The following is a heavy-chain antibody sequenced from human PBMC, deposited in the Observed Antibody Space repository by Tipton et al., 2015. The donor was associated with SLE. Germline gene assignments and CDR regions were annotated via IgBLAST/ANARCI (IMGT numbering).Heavy chain of an antibody. CDR2: INHSGST. J-gene: IGHJ4*02. CDR3: ARDKLDIGSSCN. Sequence: LRLSCAVYGGSFSGFYWSWIRQPPGKGLEWIGEINHSGSTNYNPSLKSRVTISVDTSKNQFSLKLSSVTAADTAVYYCARDKLDIGSSCNWGQGTLVTVSS. CDR1: GGSFSGFY. V-gene: IGHV4-34*01. D-gene: IGHD6-13*01.